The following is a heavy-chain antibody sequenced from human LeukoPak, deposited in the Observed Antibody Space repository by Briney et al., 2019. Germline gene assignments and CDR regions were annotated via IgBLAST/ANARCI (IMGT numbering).Heavy chain of an antibody. D-gene: IGHD4-17*01. CDR3: AKDRQTTVHYYYYGMDV. J-gene: IGHJ6*02. CDR1: GFPFSSYG. Sequence: PGGGLRVSRAGPGFPFSSYGMHWVRQAPGQGLEWVAVISYDGSNKYYADSVKGRFTISRDNSKNTLYLQMNSLRADDTAVYYCAKDRQTTVHYYYYGMDVWGPGATVTVSS. V-gene: IGHV3-30*18. CDR2: ISYDGSNK.